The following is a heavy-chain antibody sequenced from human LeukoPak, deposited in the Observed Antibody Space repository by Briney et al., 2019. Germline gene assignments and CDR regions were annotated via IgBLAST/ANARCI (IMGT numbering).Heavy chain of an antibody. V-gene: IGHV1-69*05. CDR3: ASNPLGGYYYYYYMGV. CDR2: IIPIFGTA. CDR1: GGTFSSYA. J-gene: IGHJ6*03. D-gene: IGHD1-14*01. Sequence: ASVKVSCKASGGTFSSYAISWVRQAPGQGLEWMGGIIPIFGTANYAQKFQGRVTITTDESTSTAYMELSSLRSEDTAVYYCASNPLGGYYYYYYMGVWGKGTTVTVSS.